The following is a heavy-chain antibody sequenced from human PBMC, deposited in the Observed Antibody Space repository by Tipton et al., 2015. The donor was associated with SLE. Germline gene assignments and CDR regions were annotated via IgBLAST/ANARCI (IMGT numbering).Heavy chain of an antibody. D-gene: IGHD6-19*01. J-gene: IGHJ1*01. V-gene: IGHV4-30-4*01. CDR1: GGSISSGDYY. CDR3: ARNPRGSGWSRGYFKY. Sequence: TLSLTCTVSGGSISSGDYYWSWIRKPPGKGLEWIGYIYYSGSTYYNPSLKSRGTISVDTSKNQVSLKLNSVTAADTAMYYCARNPRGSGWSRGYFKYWGQGTLVTVSS. CDR2: IYYSGST.